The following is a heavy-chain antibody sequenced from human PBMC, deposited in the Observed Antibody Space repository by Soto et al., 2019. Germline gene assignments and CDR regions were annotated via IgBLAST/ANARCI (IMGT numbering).Heavy chain of an antibody. D-gene: IGHD2-15*01. CDR3: ARIVVAATSASKKNWFDP. CDR1: GGSFSGYY. V-gene: IGHV4-34*01. J-gene: IGHJ5*02. Sequence: QVQLQQWGAGLLKPSETLSLTCAVYGGSFSGYYWSWIRQPPGKGLEWIGEINHSGSTNYNPSLKIRVTISVDTSKNQFSLKLSSVTAADTAVYYCARIVVAATSASKKNWFDPWGQGTLVTVSS. CDR2: INHSGST.